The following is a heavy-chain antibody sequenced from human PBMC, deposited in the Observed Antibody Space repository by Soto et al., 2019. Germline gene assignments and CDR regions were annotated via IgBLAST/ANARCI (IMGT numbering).Heavy chain of an antibody. CDR2: ITDTGRTL. J-gene: IGHJ4*02. Sequence: VQLVESGGSVVQPGGSLGLSCAASGFSFSDYGMNWVRQAPGKGLEWVSFITDTGRTLYYADSVKGRFVISRDNAKNSLYLQMDSLRDEDTAVYYCARRQGLLQYIDYWGQGTLVAVSS. CDR1: GFSFSDYG. V-gene: IGHV3-48*02. D-gene: IGHD3-22*01. CDR3: ARRQGLLQYIDY.